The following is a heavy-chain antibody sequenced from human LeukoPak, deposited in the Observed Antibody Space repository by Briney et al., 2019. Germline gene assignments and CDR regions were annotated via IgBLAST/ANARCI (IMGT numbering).Heavy chain of an antibody. J-gene: IGHJ4*02. CDR2: IKQDGSEK. V-gene: IGHV3-7*01. CDR3: AAQILEWYPFDY. Sequence: GGSLRLSCAASGFTFSSNAMSWVRQAPGKGLEWVANIKQDGSEKYYVDSVKGRFTISRDNAKNSLYLQMNSLRAEDTAVYYCAAQILEWYPFDYWGQGTLVTVSS. D-gene: IGHD2-2*01. CDR1: GFTFSSNA.